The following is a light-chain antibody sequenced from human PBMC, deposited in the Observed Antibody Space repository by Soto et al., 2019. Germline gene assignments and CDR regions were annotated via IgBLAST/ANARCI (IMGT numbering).Light chain of an antibody. CDR2: AAS. Sequence: IQVTQSPSSLSASVGDRVTITCRASQDISSYLAWYQQKPGKAPTLLIYAASTLQSGVPSRFSGSGFGTDFTLTISILQAEDFASYYCQQLRSYPSTFGGGTKVEIK. CDR1: QDISSY. V-gene: IGKV1-9*01. CDR3: QQLRSYPST. J-gene: IGKJ4*01.